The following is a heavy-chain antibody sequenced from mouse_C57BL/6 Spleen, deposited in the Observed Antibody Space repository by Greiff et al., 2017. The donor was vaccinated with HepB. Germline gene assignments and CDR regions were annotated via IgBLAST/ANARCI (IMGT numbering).Heavy chain of an antibody. J-gene: IGHJ2*01. CDR2: IDPSDSET. V-gene: IGHV1-52*01. D-gene: IGHD1-1*01. Sequence: QVQLQQPGAELVRPGSSVKLSCKASGYTFTSYWMHWVKQRPIQGLEWIGNIDPSDSETHYNQKFKDKATLTVDKSSSTAYMQLSSLTSEDSAVYYGARSRYYGSSYFDYWGQGTTLTVSS. CDR3: ARSRYYGSSYFDY. CDR1: GYTFTSYW.